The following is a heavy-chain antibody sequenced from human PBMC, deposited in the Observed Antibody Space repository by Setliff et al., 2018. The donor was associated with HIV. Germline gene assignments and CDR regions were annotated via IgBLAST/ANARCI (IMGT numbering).Heavy chain of an antibody. CDR3: ARGDSGYDWYYYGMDV. Sequence: SETLSLTCAVYGGSFSGYYWSWIRQPPGKGLEWIGEINHSGSTNYNPSLKSRVTISVDTSKNQFSLKLSSVTAADTAMYYCARGDSGYDWYYYGMDVWGQGTTVTVSS. CDR1: GGSFSGYY. CDR2: INHSGST. D-gene: IGHD5-12*01. V-gene: IGHV4-34*01. J-gene: IGHJ6*02.